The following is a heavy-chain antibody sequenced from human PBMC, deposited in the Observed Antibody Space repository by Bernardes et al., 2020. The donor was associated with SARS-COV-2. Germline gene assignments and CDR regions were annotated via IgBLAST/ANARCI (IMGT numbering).Heavy chain of an antibody. CDR3: ARGAYYYYYGMDV. CDR2: ISYSGST. CDR1: VGSISSYY. Sequence: SETLSLTCTVSVGSISSYYWRWIRHPPGMGLEWIGYISYSGSTNYNPSLKSRVTISVDTSKNQFSLKLSSVTAADTAVYYCARGAYYYYYGMDVWGQGTTVTVSS. J-gene: IGHJ6*02. V-gene: IGHV4-59*01.